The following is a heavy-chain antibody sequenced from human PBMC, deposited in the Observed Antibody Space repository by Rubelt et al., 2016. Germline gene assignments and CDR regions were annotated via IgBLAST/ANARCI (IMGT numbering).Heavy chain of an antibody. D-gene: IGHD1-26*01. Sequence: EVQLVESGGGLVQPGGSLRLSCAASGFSFDEYAMHWVRQAPGKGLEWVSGISWNSGIIGYADSVKGRFTISRDNSKNTLYLQMNSLRAEDTAVYYCAKGVQWELPLGDWGQGNLVSGSS. CDR2: ISWNSGII. V-gene: IGHV3-9*01. CDR3: AKGVQWELPLGD. J-gene: IGHJ4*02. CDR1: GFSFDEYA.